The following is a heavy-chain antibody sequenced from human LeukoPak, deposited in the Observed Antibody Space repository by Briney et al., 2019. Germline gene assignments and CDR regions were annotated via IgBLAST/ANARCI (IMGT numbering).Heavy chain of an antibody. CDR1: GGTFSSYA. Sequence: SVKVSCKASGGTFSSYAISWVRQAPGQGLEWMGRIIPILGTANYAQKFQGRVTITTDESTSTAYMELSSLRSEDTAVCYCARDLGIVGATTSYYYYMDVWGKGTTVTVSS. CDR3: ARDLGIVGATTSYYYYMDV. D-gene: IGHD1-26*01. J-gene: IGHJ6*03. CDR2: IIPILGTA. V-gene: IGHV1-69*11.